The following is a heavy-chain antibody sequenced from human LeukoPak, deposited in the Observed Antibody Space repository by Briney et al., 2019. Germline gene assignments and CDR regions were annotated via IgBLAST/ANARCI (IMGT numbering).Heavy chain of an antibody. D-gene: IGHD2-2*01. CDR2: ISSSGRTI. CDR1: GFTFSDYY. V-gene: IGHV3-11*01. Sequence: GGSLRLSCAASGFTFSDYYMSWIRQAPGKGLEWLSCISSSGRTIYYADSVKGRFTISRDNAKNSLYLQMNSLKTEDTAVYYCTRLGSRVVPALTYWGQGTLVTVSS. CDR3: TRLGSRVVPALTY. J-gene: IGHJ4*02.